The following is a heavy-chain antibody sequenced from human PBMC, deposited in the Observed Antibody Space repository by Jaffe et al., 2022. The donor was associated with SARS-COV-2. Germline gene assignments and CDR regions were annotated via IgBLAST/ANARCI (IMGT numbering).Heavy chain of an antibody. V-gene: IGHV3-48*02. Sequence: EVQLVESGGGLVQPGGSLRLSCAASGFTFSSYSMNWVRQAPGKGLEWVSYISSSSSTIYYADSVKGRFTISRDNAKNSLYLQMNSLRDEDTAVYYCARDFQLLHRARELTNNWGQGTLVTVSS. CDR1: GFTFSSYS. D-gene: IGHD1-26*01. J-gene: IGHJ4*02. CDR3: ARDFQLLHRARELTNN. CDR2: ISSSSSTI.